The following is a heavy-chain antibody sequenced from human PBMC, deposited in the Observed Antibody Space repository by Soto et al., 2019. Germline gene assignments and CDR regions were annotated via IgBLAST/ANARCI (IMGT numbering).Heavy chain of an antibody. CDR1: GFAFSSFA. Sequence: PGGSLRLSCAASGFAFSSFATHWVRQAPGKGLEWVAAISYDGINTYYADSVKGRFTISRDNSKNTLYLQMNSLRAEDTAVYYCARVLRFVEWLLAGYGMDVWGQGTTVTVSS. CDR3: ARVLRFVEWLLAGYGMDV. V-gene: IGHV3-30-3*01. J-gene: IGHJ6*02. D-gene: IGHD3-3*01. CDR2: ISYDGINT.